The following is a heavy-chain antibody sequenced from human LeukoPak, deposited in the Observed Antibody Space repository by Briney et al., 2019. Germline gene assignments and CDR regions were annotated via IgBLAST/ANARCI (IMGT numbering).Heavy chain of an antibody. V-gene: IGHV1-69*13. D-gene: IGHD5-24*01. CDR3: ARIRDGYNDAYDI. CDR2: IIPIFGTA. CDR1: GYTFTSYG. J-gene: IGHJ3*02. Sequence: SVKVSCKASGYTFTSYGISWVRQAPGQGLEWMGGIIPIFGTANHAQKFQGRVTITADESTSTAYMELSSLRSEDTAIYYCARIRDGYNDAYDIWGQGTVVTVPS.